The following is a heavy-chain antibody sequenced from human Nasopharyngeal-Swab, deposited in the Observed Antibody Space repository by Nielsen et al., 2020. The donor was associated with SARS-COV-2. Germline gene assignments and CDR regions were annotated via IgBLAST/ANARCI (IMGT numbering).Heavy chain of an antibody. CDR2: ISYDGSNK. J-gene: IGHJ6*03. Sequence: GGSLRLSCAASGFTFSSYGMHWVRQAPGKGLEGVAVISYDGSNKYYADSVKGRFTISRDNSKNTLYLQMNSLRAEDTAVYYCAKDGRVDIVATGYYYYYMDVWGKGTTVTVSS. D-gene: IGHD5-12*01. CDR1: GFTFSSYG. CDR3: AKDGRVDIVATGYYYYYMDV. V-gene: IGHV3-30*18.